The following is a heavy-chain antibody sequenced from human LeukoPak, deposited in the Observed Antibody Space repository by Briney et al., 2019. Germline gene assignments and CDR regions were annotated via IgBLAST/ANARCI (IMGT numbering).Heavy chain of an antibody. Sequence: ASVKVFCKASGYTFTGLYMHWVRQAPGQGLGWMGWINPNSGGTNYAQKFQGMVTMTRDTSISTAYMELSRLRSDDTALNYCARDQGYYYDSSGYFDYWGQGTLVTVSS. CDR2: INPNSGGT. CDR1: GYTFTGLY. CDR3: ARDQGYYYDSSGYFDY. J-gene: IGHJ4*02. V-gene: IGHV1-2*02. D-gene: IGHD3-22*01.